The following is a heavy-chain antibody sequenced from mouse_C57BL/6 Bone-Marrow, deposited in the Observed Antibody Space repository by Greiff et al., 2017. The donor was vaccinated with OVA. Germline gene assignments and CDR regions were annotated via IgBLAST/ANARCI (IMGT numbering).Heavy chain of an antibody. D-gene: IGHD1-1*01. CDR2: ISSGSSTI. V-gene: IGHV5-17*01. J-gene: IGHJ2*01. CDR3: ARHYGPYYFDY. Sequence: DVMLVESGGGLVKPGGSLKLSCAASGFTFSDYGMHWVRQAPEKGLEWVAYISSGSSTIYYADTVKGRFTISRDNAKNTLFLQMTSLRSEDTAMYYCARHYGPYYFDYWGQGTTLTVSS. CDR1: GFTFSDYG.